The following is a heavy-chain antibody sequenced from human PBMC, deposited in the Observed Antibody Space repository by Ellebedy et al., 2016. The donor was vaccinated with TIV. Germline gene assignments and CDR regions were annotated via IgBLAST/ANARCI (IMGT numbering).Heavy chain of an antibody. CDR1: GFTFSSYA. CDR3: ATSPAPYYYYYGMDV. J-gene: IGHJ6*02. Sequence: GESLKISXAASGFTFSSYAMSWVRQAPGKGLEWVSAISGSGGSTYYADSVKGRFTISRDNSKNTLYLQMNSLRAEDTAVYYCATSPAPYYYYYGMDVWGQGTTVTVSS. CDR2: ISGSGGST. V-gene: IGHV3-23*01. D-gene: IGHD2-2*01.